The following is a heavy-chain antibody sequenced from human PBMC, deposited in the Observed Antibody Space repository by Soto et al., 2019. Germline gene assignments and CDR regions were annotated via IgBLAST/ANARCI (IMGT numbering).Heavy chain of an antibody. CDR2: ISYDGTNK. V-gene: IGHV3-30*18. Sequence: QVQLVESGGGVVQPGRSLRLSCAASGFTFSSYGMHWVRQAPGKGLEWVAVISYDGTNKYYADSVKGRFTISRDNSKNTLYLQMNSLRAEDTAVYYCAKDLLRPVRAYGMDVWGQGTTVTVSS. J-gene: IGHJ6*02. D-gene: IGHD6-6*01. CDR3: AKDLLRPVRAYGMDV. CDR1: GFTFSSYG.